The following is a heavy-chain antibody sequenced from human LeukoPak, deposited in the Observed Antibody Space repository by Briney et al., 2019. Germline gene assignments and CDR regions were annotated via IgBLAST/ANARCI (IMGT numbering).Heavy chain of an antibody. J-gene: IGHJ4*02. D-gene: IGHD4-17*01. V-gene: IGHV4-34*01. CDR2: INHSGST. Sequence: PSETLSLTCAVYGGSFSGYYWSWIRQPPGKGLEWIGEINHSGSTNYNPSLKSRVTISVDTSKNQFSLKLSSVTAADTAVYYCAWTTARTVPFDYWGQGTLVTVSS. CDR3: AWTTARTVPFDY. CDR1: GGSFSGYY.